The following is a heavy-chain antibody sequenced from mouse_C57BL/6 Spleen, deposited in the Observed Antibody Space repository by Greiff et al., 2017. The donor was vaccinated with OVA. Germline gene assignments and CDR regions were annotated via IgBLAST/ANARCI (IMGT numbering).Heavy chain of an antibody. Sequence: VQLQQSGPGLVKPSQSLSLTCSVSGYSITSGYYWYWIRQFPGNKLECMGFISYDGSNNYNPSLNNRISITRDTSKNQFFLKLNSVTTEDTATYYCARAGTEDYWGQGTTLTVAS. CDR2: ISYDGSN. CDR1: GYSITSGYY. D-gene: IGHD3-3*01. CDR3: ARAGTEDY. J-gene: IGHJ2*01. V-gene: IGHV3-6*01.